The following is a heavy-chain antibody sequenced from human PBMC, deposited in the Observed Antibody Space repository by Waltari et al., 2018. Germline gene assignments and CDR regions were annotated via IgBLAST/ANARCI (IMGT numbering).Heavy chain of an antibody. CDR2: IHGAGNT. CDR1: GFTVSSNY. Sequence: EVQLVESGGGLIQPGGSLRLSCIASGFTVSSNYMRWVRQAPGKGLEWVSVIHGAGNTYYADSVKGRFTISRDTSKNTLYLQMSALRAEDTAVYYCSNSRLNRPDDWYYFDYWGQGTLVTVSS. V-gene: IGHV3-53*01. J-gene: IGHJ4*02. CDR3: SNSRLNRPDDWYYFDY. D-gene: IGHD3-9*01.